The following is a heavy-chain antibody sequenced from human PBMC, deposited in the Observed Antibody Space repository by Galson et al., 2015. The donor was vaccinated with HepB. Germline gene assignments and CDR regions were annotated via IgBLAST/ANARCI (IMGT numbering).Heavy chain of an antibody. CDR3: ARPMYYYDSSGYYPLDY. J-gene: IGHJ4*02. V-gene: IGHV3-30-3*01. CDR2: ISYDGSNK. Sequence: SLRLSCAASGFTFSSYAMHWVRQAPGKGLEWVAVISYDGSNKYYADSVKGRFTISRDNSKNTLYLQMNSLRAEDTAVYYCARPMYYYDSSGYYPLDYWGQGTLATVSS. D-gene: IGHD3-22*01. CDR1: GFTFSSYA.